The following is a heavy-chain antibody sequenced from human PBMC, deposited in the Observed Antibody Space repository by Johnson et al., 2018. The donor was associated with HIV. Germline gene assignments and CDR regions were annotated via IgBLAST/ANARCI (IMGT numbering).Heavy chain of an antibody. Sequence: EKLVESGGGLVQPGGSLRLSCAASGFTVRSNYMSWVRQAPGKGLEWVSLISSGDITYSADSVKGRFTISRDNSKNTLYLQMNSLRAEDTAVYYCARMTTTVSHHDAFDIWGQGTMVTVSS. V-gene: IGHV3-66*01. CDR1: GFTVRSNY. D-gene: IGHD4-17*01. CDR3: ARMTTTVSHHDAFDI. CDR2: ISSGDIT. J-gene: IGHJ3*02.